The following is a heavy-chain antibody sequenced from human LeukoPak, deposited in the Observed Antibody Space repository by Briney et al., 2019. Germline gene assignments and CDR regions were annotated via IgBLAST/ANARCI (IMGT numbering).Heavy chain of an antibody. CDR1: GASIKSDTYY. J-gene: IGHJ4*02. CDR2: HSHSGSA. Sequence: PSETLSLTCTVSGASIKSDTYYWGWIRQPPGKGLEWIGTHSHSGSAYYNPSLRSRITMSLDTSENQLSRKFYSVTAADTAIYYCARYQTGTMFAVWGQGTLVTISS. V-gene: IGHV4-39*07. CDR3: ARYQTGTMFAV. D-gene: IGHD1/OR15-1a*01.